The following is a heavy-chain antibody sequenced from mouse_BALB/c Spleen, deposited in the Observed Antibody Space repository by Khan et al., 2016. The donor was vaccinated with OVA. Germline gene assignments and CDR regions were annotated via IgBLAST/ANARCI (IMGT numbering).Heavy chain of an antibody. CDR3: VRDGAYHRNDSWFAY. V-gene: IGHV1-4*01. D-gene: IGHD2-14*01. Sequence: VQLQESGAELARPGASVKMSCKASGYTFTSYTIHWIKLRPGQGLEWIGFTNPSNGYTNYNQKFKDKATLTADKSSTTVYMQLSSLTSDDSAVYNCVRDGAYHRNDSWFAYWGQGTLVTVSA. J-gene: IGHJ3*01. CDR2: TNPSNGYT. CDR1: GYTFTSYT.